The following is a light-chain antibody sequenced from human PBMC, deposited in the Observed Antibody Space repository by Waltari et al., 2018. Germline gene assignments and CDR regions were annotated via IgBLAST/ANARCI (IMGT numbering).Light chain of an antibody. Sequence: QSVLTQPPSASGTPGQTVTISCSGSSSNIAYNTVTWYQQFPGAAPKLLIYSNSQRPSGVPARFSASKSGTSASLVISRLQSEDEGDYYCASWDDSLVGPGFGGGTRLTVL. V-gene: IGLV1-44*01. CDR2: SNS. J-gene: IGLJ2*01. CDR1: SSNIAYNT. CDR3: ASWDDSLVGPG.